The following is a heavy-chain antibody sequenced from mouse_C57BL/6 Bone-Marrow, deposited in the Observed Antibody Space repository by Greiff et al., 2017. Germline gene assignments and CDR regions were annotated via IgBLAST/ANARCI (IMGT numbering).Heavy chain of an antibody. D-gene: IGHD2-4*01. CDR1: GYAFSSSW. J-gene: IGHJ3*01. Sequence: QVQLQQSGPELVKPGASVKISCKASGYAFSSSWMNWVKQRPGKGLEWIGRIYPGDGDTNYNGKFKGKATLTADKSSSTASMQLSSLTSEDSAVYFCARRGDYDPAGFAYWGQGNVVTVSA. V-gene: IGHV1-82*01. CDR3: ARRGDYDPAGFAY. CDR2: IYPGDGDT.